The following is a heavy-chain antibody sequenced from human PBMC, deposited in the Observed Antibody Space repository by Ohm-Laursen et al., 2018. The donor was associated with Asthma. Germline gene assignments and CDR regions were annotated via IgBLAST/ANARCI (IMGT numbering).Heavy chain of an antibody. CDR1: GLTIRNYW. CDR2: INTDGSGW. CDR3: AVSIYAYGEGAY. Sequence: SLRLSCAASGLTIRNYWMTWVRQAPGRGLEWVANINTDGSGWGFVDSVKGRFAISRDSAQNSLYLQMNSLRAEDTAFYYCAVSIYAYGEGAYWGQGTLVTVSS. D-gene: IGHD3-10*01. J-gene: IGHJ4*02. V-gene: IGHV3-7*05.